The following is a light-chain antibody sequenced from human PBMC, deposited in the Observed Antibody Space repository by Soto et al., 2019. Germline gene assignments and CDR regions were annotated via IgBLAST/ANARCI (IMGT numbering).Light chain of an antibody. CDR3: QQYGSSSWT. V-gene: IGKV3-20*01. CDR2: RAS. J-gene: IGKJ1*01. Sequence: EIVLTQSPGTLSLSPGERATLSCRASQSVSSSYLAWYQQKPGQAPRLLIYRASSRATGIPDRFSGSGSETDFTLTISRLEPEDFAVYYCQQYGSSSWTFGQGTKVEIK. CDR1: QSVSSSY.